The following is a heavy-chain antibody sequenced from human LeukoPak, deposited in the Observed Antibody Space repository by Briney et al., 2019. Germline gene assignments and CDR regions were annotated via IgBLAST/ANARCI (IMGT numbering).Heavy chain of an antibody. CDR1: GFTVSSNY. V-gene: IGHV3-53*01. J-gene: IGHJ4*02. CDR2: IYGSGST. CDR3: ARGTSGSAGY. Sequence: GGSLRLSCAASGFTVSSNYMSWARQAPGKGLEWVTVIYGSGSTYYTDSVKGRFTISRDNSKNTLYLQMNSLRAGDTAVYYCARGTSGSAGYWGQGTPVTVSS. D-gene: IGHD5-12*01.